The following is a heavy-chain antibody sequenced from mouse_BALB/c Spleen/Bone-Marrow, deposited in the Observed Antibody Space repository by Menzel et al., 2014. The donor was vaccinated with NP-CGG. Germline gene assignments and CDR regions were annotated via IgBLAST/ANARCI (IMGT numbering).Heavy chain of an antibody. CDR2: ISSGTSTI. Sequence: LVESGGGLVQPGGSRKLSCAASGFTFSSFGMHWVRQAPERGLEWVAYISSGTSTIYYADTVKGRFTISRDNPKNTLFLQMTSLRSEDTAMYYCARDDGYYIRNAMDYWGQGTSVTVSS. V-gene: IGHV5-17*02. D-gene: IGHD2-3*01. CDR3: ARDDGYYIRNAMDY. J-gene: IGHJ4*01. CDR1: GFTFSSFG.